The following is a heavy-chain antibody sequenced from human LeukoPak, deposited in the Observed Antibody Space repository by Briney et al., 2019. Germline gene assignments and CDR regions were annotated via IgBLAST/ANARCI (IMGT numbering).Heavy chain of an antibody. J-gene: IGHJ3*02. V-gene: IGHV1-69*01. CDR2: IIPIFGTA. CDR3: ARAKRWLQSEAFDI. CDR1: GGTFSSHA. Sequence: GSSVKVSCKASGGTFSSHAISWVRQAPGQGLEWMGGIIPIFGTANYAQKFQGRVTITADESTSTAYMELSSLRSEDTAVYYCARAKRWLQSEAFDIWGQGTMVTVSS. D-gene: IGHD5-24*01.